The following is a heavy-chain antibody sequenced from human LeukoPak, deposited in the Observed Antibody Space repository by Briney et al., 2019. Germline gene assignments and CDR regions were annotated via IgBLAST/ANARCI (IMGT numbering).Heavy chain of an antibody. CDR1: GYTFTSYD. J-gene: IGHJ5*02. CDR2: MNPNSGNT. D-gene: IGHD5-12*01. CDR3: ARDWKPVDIVATTWFDP. V-gene: IGHV1-8*03. Sequence: ASVKVSCKASGYTFTSYDINWVRQATGQGLEWMGWMNPNSGNTGYAQKFQGRVTITRNTSISTAYMELSSLRSEDTAVYYCARDWKPVDIVATTWFDPWGQGTLVTVSS.